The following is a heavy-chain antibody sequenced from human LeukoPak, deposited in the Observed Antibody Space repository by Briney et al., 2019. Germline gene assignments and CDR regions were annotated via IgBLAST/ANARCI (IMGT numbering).Heavy chain of an antibody. J-gene: IGHJ4*02. Sequence: ASVKVSCKVSGYTLTELSMHWVRQAPGKGLEWMGGFDPEDGETIYAQKFQGRVTMTRNTSISTAYMELSSLRSEDTAVYYCARGRFGESVDYWGQGTLVTVSS. V-gene: IGHV1-24*01. CDR3: ARGRFGESVDY. D-gene: IGHD3-10*01. CDR2: FDPEDGET. CDR1: GYTLTELS.